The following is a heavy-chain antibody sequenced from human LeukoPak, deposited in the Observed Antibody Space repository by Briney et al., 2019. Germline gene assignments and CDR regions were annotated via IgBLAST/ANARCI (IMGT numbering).Heavy chain of an antibody. J-gene: IGHJ6*02. D-gene: IGHD2-2*01. CDR3: ARGEVVRYYYYGMDV. CDR1: GFTFSSYS. Sequence: GGSLRLSCAASGFTFSSYSMNWVRQAPGKGLEWVSYISSSSSTIYYADSVKGRFTISRDNAKNSLYLQMNSLRDEDTAVYYCARGEVVRYYYYGMDVWGQGTTVTVSS. CDR2: ISSSSSTI. V-gene: IGHV3-48*02.